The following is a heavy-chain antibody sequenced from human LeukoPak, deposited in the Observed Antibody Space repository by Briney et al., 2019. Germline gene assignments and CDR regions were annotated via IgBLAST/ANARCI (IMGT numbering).Heavy chain of an antibody. J-gene: IGHJ4*02. D-gene: IGHD3-10*01. CDR2: IYPDDSDT. Sequence: GESLKISCKGSGYSFTSYWIGWVRQMPGKGLEWMGIIYPDDSDTAYSPSLQGQVTISADKSISTVYLQWNGLKASDSATYYCARAIARGKAYFFDYWGQGTLVTVSS. V-gene: IGHV5-51*01. CDR1: GYSFTSYW. CDR3: ARAIARGKAYFFDY.